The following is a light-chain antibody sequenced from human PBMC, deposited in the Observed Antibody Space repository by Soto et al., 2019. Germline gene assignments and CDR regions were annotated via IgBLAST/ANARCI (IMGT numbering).Light chain of an antibody. Sequence: EILLTQSRATLSLSPRETATLSCMASLSVSNYLAWYQQKTGQAPRLLIYDASNTATGIPARFSGSGYGTDFNLTISSLESEDFAVYYCQQRANWPITFGQGTRLEIK. CDR3: QQRANWPIT. J-gene: IGKJ5*01. CDR2: DAS. V-gene: IGKV3-11*01. CDR1: LSVSNY.